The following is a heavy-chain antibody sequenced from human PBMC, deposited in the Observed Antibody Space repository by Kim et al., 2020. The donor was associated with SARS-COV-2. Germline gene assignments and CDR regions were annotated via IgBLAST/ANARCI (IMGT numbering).Heavy chain of an antibody. CDR3: AGPTTTDYGDYGLAWATWDY. Sequence: SETLSLTCTVSGGSISSSSYYWGWIRQPPGKGLEWIGSIYYSGSTYYNPSLKSRVTISVDTSKNQFSLKLSSVTAADTAVYYCAGPTTTDYGDYGLAWATWDYWGQGTLVTVSS. V-gene: IGHV4-39*01. D-gene: IGHD4-17*01. CDR2: IYYSGST. CDR1: GGSISSSSYY. J-gene: IGHJ4*02.